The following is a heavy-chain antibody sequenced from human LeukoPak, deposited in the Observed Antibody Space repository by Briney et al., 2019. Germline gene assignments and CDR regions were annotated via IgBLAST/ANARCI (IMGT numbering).Heavy chain of an antibody. J-gene: IGHJ4*02. CDR1: GCSISSSNW. Sequence: PSGTLSLTCAVSGCSISSSNWWRWVRQPPGKGLEWIGSIYYSGSTYYNPSLKSRVTISVDTSKNQFSLKLSSVTAADTAVYYCARRYRSFDYWGQGTLVTVSS. V-gene: IGHV4-39*01. D-gene: IGHD1-1*01. CDR2: IYYSGST. CDR3: ARRYRSFDY.